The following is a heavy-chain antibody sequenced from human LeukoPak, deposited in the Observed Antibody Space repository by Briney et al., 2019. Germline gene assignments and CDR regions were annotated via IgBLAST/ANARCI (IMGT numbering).Heavy chain of an antibody. CDR2: IYPGDSDT. D-gene: IGHD3-22*01. V-gene: IGHV5-51*01. CDR3: ARHYDTGRGYYYYGMDV. J-gene: IGHJ6*02. CDR1: GYSFTSYW. Sequence: GESLKISCQGSGYSFTSYWIGWVRQMPGKGLEWMGIIYPGDSDTRYSPSFQGQVTISADKSISTAYLQWSSLKASDTAMYYCARHYDTGRGYYYYGMDVWGQGTTVTVSS.